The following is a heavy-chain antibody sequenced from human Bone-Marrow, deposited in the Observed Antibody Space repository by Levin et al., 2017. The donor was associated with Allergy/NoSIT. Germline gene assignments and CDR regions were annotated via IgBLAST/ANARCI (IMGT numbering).Heavy chain of an antibody. CDR3: ASGTYSNPLSPYYYYGMDV. CDR2: INSDGSST. D-gene: IGHD4-11*01. V-gene: IGHV3-74*01. CDR1: GFTFSSYW. Sequence: GGSLRLSCAASGFTFSSYWMHWVRQAPGKGLVWVSRINSDGSSTSYADSVKGRFTISRDNAKNTLYLQMNSLRAEDTAVYYCASGTYSNPLSPYYYYGMDVWGRGTTVTVSS. J-gene: IGHJ6*02.